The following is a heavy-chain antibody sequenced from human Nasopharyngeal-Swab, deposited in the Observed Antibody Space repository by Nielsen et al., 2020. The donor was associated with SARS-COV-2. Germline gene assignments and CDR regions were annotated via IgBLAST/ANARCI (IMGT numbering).Heavy chain of an antibody. J-gene: IGHJ6*03. Sequence: GESLKISCAASGFTLSNYWIHWVRQTPGKGLLWVSRINTDASRTSYADSVKGRFTISRDNAKNTVYLQMNSLRGEDTALYYCAKLPTAMDETYMDVWGKGTTVTVSS. CDR1: GFTLSNYW. CDR3: AKLPTAMDETYMDV. V-gene: IGHV3-74*01. CDR2: INTDASRT. D-gene: IGHD5-18*01.